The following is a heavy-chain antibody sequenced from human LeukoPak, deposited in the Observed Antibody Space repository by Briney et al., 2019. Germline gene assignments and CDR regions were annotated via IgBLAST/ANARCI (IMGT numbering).Heavy chain of an antibody. D-gene: IGHD5-12*01. J-gene: IGHJ4*02. V-gene: IGHV4-34*01. Sequence: SETLSLTCAVYGGSFSGYYWSWIRQPPGKGLEWIGEINHSGSTDYNPSLKSRVTVSVDTSKNQFSLKLSSVTAADTAVYYCARRRLRATTYDYWGQGTLVTVSS. CDR3: ARRRLRATTYDY. CDR1: GGSFSGYY. CDR2: INHSGST.